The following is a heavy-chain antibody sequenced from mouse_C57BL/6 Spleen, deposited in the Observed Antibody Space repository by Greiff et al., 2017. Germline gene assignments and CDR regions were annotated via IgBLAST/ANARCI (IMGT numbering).Heavy chain of an antibody. CDR3: ARNTDYYGSYFDY. J-gene: IGHJ2*01. CDR1: GFSFTSYA. CDR2: VWTGGGT. V-gene: IGHV2-9-1*01. Sequence: VQGVESGPGLVAPSQSLSITCTVSGFSFTSYAISWVRQPPGQGLEWLGVVWTGGGTNYKSALKSRLSISKDNSKNQVFLKMNSLQADDTARYYCARNTDYYGSYFDYWGQGTTLTVAS. D-gene: IGHD1-1*01.